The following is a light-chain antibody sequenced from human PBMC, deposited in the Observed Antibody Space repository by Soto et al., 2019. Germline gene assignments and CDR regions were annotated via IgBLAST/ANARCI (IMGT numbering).Light chain of an antibody. CDR1: QSLLYNSNNKTY. J-gene: IGKJ4*01. CDR2: WSS. Sequence: DIVMSQSPDSLAVSLGERATINCQSSQSLLYNSNNKTYLAWYQQKPGQPPKLLIAWSSARESGVPDRISGSGAGTHFTLTISSLQAEDVAVYYCQQYYSIPLSFGGGTKVDIK. CDR3: QQYYSIPLS. V-gene: IGKV4-1*01.